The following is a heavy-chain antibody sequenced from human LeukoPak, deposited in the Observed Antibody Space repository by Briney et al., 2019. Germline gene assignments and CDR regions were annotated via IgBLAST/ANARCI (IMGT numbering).Heavy chain of an antibody. Sequence: SETLSLTCTVSGGSISSYYWSWTRQPPGKGLEWIGYIYYSGSTNYNPSLKSRVTISVDTSKNQFSLKLSSVTAADTAVYYCARDNDSSGYHYWGQGTLVTVSS. CDR3: ARDNDSSGYHY. CDR1: GGSISSYY. V-gene: IGHV4-59*01. J-gene: IGHJ4*02. CDR2: IYYSGST. D-gene: IGHD3-22*01.